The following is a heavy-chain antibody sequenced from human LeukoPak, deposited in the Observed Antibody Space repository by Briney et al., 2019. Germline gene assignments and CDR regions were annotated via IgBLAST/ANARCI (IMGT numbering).Heavy chain of an antibody. V-gene: IGHV4-4*02. CDR2: IYHSGST. CDR3: ARGTYQLLYPY. Sequence: SETLSLTCAVSGGSISSSNWWSWVRQPPGKGLEWIGEIYHSGSTNYNPSLKSRVTISVDTSKNQFSLKLSSVTAADTAVYYCARGTYQLLYPYWGQGTLVTVSS. J-gene: IGHJ4*02. CDR1: GGSISSSNW. D-gene: IGHD2-2*02.